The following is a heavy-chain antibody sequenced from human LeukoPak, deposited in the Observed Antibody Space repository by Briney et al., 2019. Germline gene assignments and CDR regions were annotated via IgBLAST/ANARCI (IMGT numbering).Heavy chain of an antibody. D-gene: IGHD3-22*01. J-gene: IGHJ3*02. CDR1: GYTFTGYY. CDR2: INPNSGGT. Sequence: ASVKVSCKASGYTFTGYYMHWVRQAPGQGLEWMGWINPNSGGTNYAQKFQGRVTMTRDTSISTAYMELSRLRSDDTAVYYCAAVCYDSSGYYPIGDAFDTWGQGTMVTVSS. V-gene: IGHV1-2*02. CDR3: AAVCYDSSGYYPIGDAFDT.